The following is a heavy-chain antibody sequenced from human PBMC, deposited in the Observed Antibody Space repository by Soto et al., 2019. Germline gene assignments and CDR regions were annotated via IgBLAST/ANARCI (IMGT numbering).Heavy chain of an antibody. J-gene: IGHJ5*02. D-gene: IGHD2-2*03. Sequence: GGSLRLSCAASGFTFRNYGMSWVRQAPGKGLEWVATISNSGGTTYYADSVKGRFTISRDTSKNTLYLQMNSLRADDTAVYYCAKGRDGYGHSPGNWFDPWGQGTLVTVSS. CDR3: AKGRDGYGHSPGNWFDP. CDR2: ISNSGGTT. V-gene: IGHV3-23*01. CDR1: GFTFRNYG.